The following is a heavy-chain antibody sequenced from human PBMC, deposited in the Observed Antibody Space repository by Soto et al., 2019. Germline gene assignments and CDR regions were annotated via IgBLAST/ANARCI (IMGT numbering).Heavy chain of an antibody. Sequence: GGSLRLSCAASGFTFSSYGMHWVRQAPGKGLEWVAVISYDGSNKYYADSVKGRFTISRDDSKNSLHLQMNSLKTEDTAVYYCTRGARQGGPSYYYGMDVWGQGTTVTVSS. V-gene: IGHV3-30*03. CDR1: GFTFSSYG. CDR2: ISYDGSNK. D-gene: IGHD2-15*01. CDR3: TRGARQGGPSYYYGMDV. J-gene: IGHJ6*02.